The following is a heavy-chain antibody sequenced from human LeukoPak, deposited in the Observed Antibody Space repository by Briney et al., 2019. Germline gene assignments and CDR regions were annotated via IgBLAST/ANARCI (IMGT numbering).Heavy chain of an antibody. D-gene: IGHD6-13*01. Sequence: SETLSLTCTVSGGSISSYYWSWIRQPAGKGLEWIGRIYTSGSTNYNPSLKSRVTMSVDTSKNQFSLKLSSVTAADTAVYYCARDWHSSSWYPSYYYGMDVWGQGTTVTVSS. CDR1: GGSISSYY. V-gene: IGHV4-4*07. CDR2: IYTSGST. J-gene: IGHJ6*02. CDR3: ARDWHSSSWYPSYYYGMDV.